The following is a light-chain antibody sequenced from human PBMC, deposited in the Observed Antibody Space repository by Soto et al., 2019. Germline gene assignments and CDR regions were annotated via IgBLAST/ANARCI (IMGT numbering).Light chain of an antibody. J-gene: IGKJ1*01. CDR1: QDVGKY. CDR3: QQYVTSSPRT. V-gene: IGKV3-11*01. CDR2: DTS. Sequence: EIVLTQSPATLSLSPGERATLSCRASQDVGKYLAWYQQNPGQAPRLLIYDTSNRASGIPARFSGSGSGTDFTLTITRLEPEDFAVYYCQQYVTSSPRTFGQGTKVEIK.